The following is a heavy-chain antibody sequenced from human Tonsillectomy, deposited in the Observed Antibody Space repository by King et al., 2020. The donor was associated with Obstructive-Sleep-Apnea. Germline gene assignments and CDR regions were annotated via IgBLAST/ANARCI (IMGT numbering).Heavy chain of an antibody. V-gene: IGHV3-7*03. Sequence: VQLVESGGGLVQPGGSLRLSCAASGFTLSSYWMSWVRQAPGKGLVWVANIKQDGSEKYYVDSVKGRFTISRDNAKNSLYLQMNSLRAEDTALYYCATSGGFGGYDYFDYWGQGTLVTVSS. J-gene: IGHJ4*02. D-gene: IGHD5-12*01. CDR3: ATSGGFGGYDYFDY. CDR1: GFTLSSYW. CDR2: IKQDGSEK.